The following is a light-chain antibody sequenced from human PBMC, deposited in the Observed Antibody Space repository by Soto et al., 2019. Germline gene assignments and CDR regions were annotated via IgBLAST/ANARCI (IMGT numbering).Light chain of an antibody. CDR2: SVD. V-gene: IGLV1-47*02. CDR3: AAWDASLGGHVV. J-gene: IGLJ2*01. Sequence: QAVVSQPPSASGAPGQRVTISCSGSSSNIGSNFVYWYQHLPGTAPRLLLFSVDQRPSGVPDRFSGSKSGTSAFLAISGLRSEDEADYFCAAWDASLGGHVVFGGGTKLTVL. CDR1: SSNIGSNF.